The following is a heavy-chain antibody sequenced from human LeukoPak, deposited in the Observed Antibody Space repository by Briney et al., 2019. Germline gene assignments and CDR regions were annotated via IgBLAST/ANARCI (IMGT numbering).Heavy chain of an antibody. CDR1: GFTFNDYA. J-gene: IGHJ3*02. D-gene: IGHD3-3*01. V-gene: IGHV3-9*01. CDR3: VKGGFLEWLTPPYAAFDI. CDR2: IKWNSGNI. Sequence: GGSLRLSCAASGFTFNDYAMHWVRQVPGKGLEWVSGIKWNSGNIGYADSVKGRFTISRDNAKNSPSLQMNSLRAEDTALYYCVKGGFLEWLTPPYAAFDIWGQGTMVTVSS.